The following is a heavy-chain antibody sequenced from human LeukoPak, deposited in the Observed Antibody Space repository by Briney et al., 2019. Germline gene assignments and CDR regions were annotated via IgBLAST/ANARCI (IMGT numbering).Heavy chain of an antibody. CDR3: ARVSVVVPAAARSYWYFDL. CDR1: GYTFTGYY. J-gene: IGHJ2*01. Sequence: ASVKVSCKASGYTFTGYYMHWVRQAPGQGLEWMGRINPNSGGTDYAQKFQGRVTMTRDTSISTVYMELSRLRSDDTAVYYCARVSVVVPAAARSYWYFDLWGRGTLVTVSS. V-gene: IGHV1-2*06. CDR2: INPNSGGT. D-gene: IGHD2-2*01.